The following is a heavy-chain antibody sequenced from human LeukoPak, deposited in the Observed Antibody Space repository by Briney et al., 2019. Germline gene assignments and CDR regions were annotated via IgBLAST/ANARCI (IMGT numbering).Heavy chain of an antibody. D-gene: IGHD1-26*01. J-gene: IGHJ4*02. CDR1: GFPFSSNA. V-gene: IGHV3-23*01. CDR2: ISGSGGRT. CDR3: AKDRVGATLYFDC. Sequence: GGSLRLSCAASGFPFSSNAISWVRQTPGKGLEWVSAISGSGGRTWYADSVRGRFTISRDNLRNTLSLQMNSLRAEDTAVYYCAKDRVGATLYFDCWGQGTLVTVSS.